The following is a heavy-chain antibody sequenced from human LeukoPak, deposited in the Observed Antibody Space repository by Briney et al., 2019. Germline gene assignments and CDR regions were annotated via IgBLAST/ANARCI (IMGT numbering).Heavy chain of an antibody. D-gene: IGHD2-21*01. CDR1: GYTFTSYD. CDR2: MNPNSGNT. J-gene: IGHJ5*02. Sequence: GASVKVSCKASGYTFTSYDINWVRQATGQGLEWMGWMNPNSGNTGYAQRFQGRVTMTRNTSITTAYMELSSLRSEDTAVYYCALTAGVVRRNWFDPWGQGTLVTVSS. V-gene: IGHV1-8*01. CDR3: ALTAGVVRRNWFDP.